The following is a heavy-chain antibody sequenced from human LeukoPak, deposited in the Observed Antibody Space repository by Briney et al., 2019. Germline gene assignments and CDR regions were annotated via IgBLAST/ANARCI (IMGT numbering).Heavy chain of an antibody. CDR3: TRDIVKSGFGELLGSYWFDP. V-gene: IGHV1-69*04. Sequence: SLRVSCAASGGTFSSYAISWVRQAPGQGLEWMGRLIPILGIANSAQKFQGRVTITADNTTRTTYMELRSMRSEYTAVYYCTRDIVKSGFGELLGSYWFDPWGQGTLVTVSS. CDR1: GGTFSSYA. D-gene: IGHD3-10*01. J-gene: IGHJ5*02. CDR2: LIPILGIA.